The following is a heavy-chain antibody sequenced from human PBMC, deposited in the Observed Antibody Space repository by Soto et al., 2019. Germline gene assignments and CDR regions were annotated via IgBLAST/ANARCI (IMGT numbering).Heavy chain of an antibody. Sequence: GGSLRLSCAPSGFTFSSYAMSWVRQAPGKGLEWVSAISGSGGSTYYADSVKGRFTISRDNSKITLYLQMNSLRAEDTAVYYCAKDHCSGGSCYFDYWGQGTLVTVSS. CDR2: ISGSGGST. CDR1: GFTFSSYA. V-gene: IGHV3-23*01. J-gene: IGHJ4*02. CDR3: AKDHCSGGSCYFDY. D-gene: IGHD2-15*01.